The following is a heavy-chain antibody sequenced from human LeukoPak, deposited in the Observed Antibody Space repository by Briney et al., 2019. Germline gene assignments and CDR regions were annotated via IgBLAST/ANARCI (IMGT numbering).Heavy chain of an antibody. CDR2: INPNSGDT. D-gene: IGHD2-15*01. CDR3: ARGYCSGGTCYLVENWFDP. CDR1: GYTFTVYY. V-gene: IGHV1-2*06. Sequence: ASVKVSCKASGYTFTVYYMYWVRQAPGHGLEWMGRINPNSGDTDYAQNFQGRVTMTRDTSISTAYMELTNLTSDDTAVYYCARGYCSGGTCYLVENWFDPWGQGTLVTVSS. J-gene: IGHJ5*02.